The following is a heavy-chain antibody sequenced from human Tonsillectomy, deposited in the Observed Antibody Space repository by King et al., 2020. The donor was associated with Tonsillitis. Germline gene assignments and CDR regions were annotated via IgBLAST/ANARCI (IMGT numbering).Heavy chain of an antibody. Sequence: VQLVESGGGLVQPGRSLRLSCAASGFIFYDYAMHWVRQVPGKGLEWVSGISGNSDTIDYVDSVKGRFTISRDNAKRSLYLQMNSQRPEDTALYYCVISSGSYYSDFDFWGQGTLVIVSS. CDR1: GFIFYDYA. D-gene: IGHD3-10*01. CDR2: ISGNSDTI. V-gene: IGHV3-9*01. CDR3: VISSGSYYSDFDF. J-gene: IGHJ4*02.